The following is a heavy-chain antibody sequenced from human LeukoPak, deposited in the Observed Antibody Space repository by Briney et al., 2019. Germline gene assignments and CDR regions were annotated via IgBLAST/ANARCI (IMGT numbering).Heavy chain of an antibody. CDR1: GGTFSSYA. CDR2: IIPIFGTA. CDR3: ARGFYGDYYNFDY. J-gene: IGHJ4*02. D-gene: IGHD4-17*01. Sequence: SVKVSCKAPGGTFSSYAISWVRQAPGQGLEWMGGIIPIFGTANYAQKFQGRVTITTDESTSTAYMELSSLRSEDTAVYYCARGFYGDYYNFDYWGQGTLVTVSS. V-gene: IGHV1-69*05.